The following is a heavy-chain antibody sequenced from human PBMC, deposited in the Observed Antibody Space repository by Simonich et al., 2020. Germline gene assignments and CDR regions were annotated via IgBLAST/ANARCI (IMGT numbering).Heavy chain of an antibody. V-gene: IGHV4-34*01. CDR3: ARDRVRDGYPAGDVDV. CDR1: GGSFSGYY. D-gene: IGHD5-12*01. J-gene: IGHJ6*02. CDR2: INPRGST. Sequence: QVQLQQWGAGLLKPSETLSLTCAVYGGSFSGYYWSWIRQPPGKGLEWIGEINPRGSTNYNPSPKSRVTISVDTSKNQLSLKLSSVTAADTAVYYCARDRVRDGYPAGDVDVWGQGTTVTVSS.